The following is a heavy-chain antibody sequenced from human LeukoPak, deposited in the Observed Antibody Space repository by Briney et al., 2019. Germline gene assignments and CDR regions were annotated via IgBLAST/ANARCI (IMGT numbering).Heavy chain of an antibody. V-gene: IGHV3-13*01. CDR1: GFTFSSYD. J-gene: IGHJ4*02. D-gene: IGHD3-22*01. CDR3: ARGGYYDSSGYLDC. CDR2: IGTAGDT. Sequence: GGSLRLSCAASGFTFSSYDMHWVRQATGKGLEWVSAIGTAGDTYYPGSVKGRFTISRENAKNSLYLQMNSLRAGDTAVYYCARGGYYDSSGYLDCWGQGTLVAVSS.